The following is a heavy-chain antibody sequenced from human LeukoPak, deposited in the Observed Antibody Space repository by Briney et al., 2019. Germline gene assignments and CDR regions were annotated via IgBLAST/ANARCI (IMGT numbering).Heavy chain of an antibody. CDR1: GYTFTSYG. Sequence: GASVTDSCTASGYTFTSYGISWVRQAPGQGLEWMGWISAYNGNTNYAQKLQGRVTMTTDTSTSTAYMELRSLRSDDTAVYYCAVTESYSPWYFDYWGQGTLVTVSS. CDR2: ISAYNGNT. D-gene: IGHD1-26*01. CDR3: AVTESYSPWYFDY. J-gene: IGHJ4*02. V-gene: IGHV1-18*01.